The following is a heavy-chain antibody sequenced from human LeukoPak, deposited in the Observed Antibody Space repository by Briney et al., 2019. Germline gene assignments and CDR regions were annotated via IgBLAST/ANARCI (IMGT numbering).Heavy chain of an antibody. CDR2: ISSGGSTK. Sequence: GGSLRLSCAASGFTFSSYNMNWVRQAPGKGLEWVSYISSGGSTKYYADSVKGRFSISRDNAKNSLYLQMNSLRDEDTAVYCCARGPNDFDYWGQGTLVTVSS. V-gene: IGHV3-48*02. CDR3: ARGPNDFDY. D-gene: IGHD2-8*01. CDR1: GFTFSSYN. J-gene: IGHJ4*02.